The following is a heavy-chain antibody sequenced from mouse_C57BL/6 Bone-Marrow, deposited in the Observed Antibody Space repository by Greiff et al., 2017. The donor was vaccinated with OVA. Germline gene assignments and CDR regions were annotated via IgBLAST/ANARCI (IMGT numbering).Heavy chain of an antibody. CDR2: IYPGSGST. CDR1: GYTFTSYW. J-gene: IGHJ3*01. Sequence: VQLQQPGAELVKPGASVKMSCKASGYTFTSYWITWVKQRPGQGLEWIGDIYPGSGSTNYNEKFKSKATLTVDTSSSTADMQLSRLTSEDAAVYYGARRRRSSWCAYWGQGTLVTVSA. V-gene: IGHV1-55*01. CDR3: ARRRRSSWCAY. D-gene: IGHD1-1*01.